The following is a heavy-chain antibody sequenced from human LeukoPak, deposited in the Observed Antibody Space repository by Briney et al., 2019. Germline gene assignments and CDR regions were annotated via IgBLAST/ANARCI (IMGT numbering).Heavy chain of an antibody. D-gene: IGHD2-2*03. CDR2: IYPGDSDT. Sequence: GEALQISCKGSGCRFTSYWIGWGRQLPGKSLEWMGVIYPGDSDTRYSPSFQGQVTISADKSISTAYLQWSSLKASDTAMYYCARSLGYCSSTSCYGSGPNFDYWGQGTLVTVSS. V-gene: IGHV5-51*01. J-gene: IGHJ4*02. CDR1: GCRFTSYW. CDR3: ARSLGYCSSTSCYGSGPNFDY.